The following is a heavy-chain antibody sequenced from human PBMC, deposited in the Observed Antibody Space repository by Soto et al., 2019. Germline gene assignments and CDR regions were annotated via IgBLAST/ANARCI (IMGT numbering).Heavy chain of an antibody. Sequence: SELMSLTCTVADGSISSYYWSWIRQPPGKGLEWIGYIYYSGSTNYNPSLKSRVTISVDTSKNALYLQMNSLRADDTAVYYCTRGNPPSVPGLFDFWGQGTLVTVSS. CDR2: IYYSGST. J-gene: IGHJ4*02. CDR1: DGSISSYY. V-gene: IGHV4-59*12. CDR3: TRGNPPSVPGLFDF.